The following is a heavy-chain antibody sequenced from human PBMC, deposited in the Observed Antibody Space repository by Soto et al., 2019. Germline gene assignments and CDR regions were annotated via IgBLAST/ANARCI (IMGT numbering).Heavy chain of an antibody. Sequence: QVQLVQSGAEVKKPGASVKVSCKASGYSFIGYYMHWVRQAPGQGLEWMGWINPKSGDTNSAQKFQGWVTMTRDTSISTAYMELNSLTSDDTAVYYCARVAHYCSSGSCYPYSDYWGQGTLVTVSS. V-gene: IGHV1-2*04. CDR3: ARVAHYCSSGSCYPYSDY. D-gene: IGHD2-15*01. CDR1: GYSFIGYY. J-gene: IGHJ4*02. CDR2: INPKSGDT.